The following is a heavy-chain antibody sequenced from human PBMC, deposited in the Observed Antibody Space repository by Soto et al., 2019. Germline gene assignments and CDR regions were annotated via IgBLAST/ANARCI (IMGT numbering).Heavy chain of an antibody. J-gene: IGHJ6*02. CDR2: ISSSSSYI. D-gene: IGHD2-15*01. CDR1: GFTFSSYS. V-gene: IGHV3-21*01. Sequence: EVQLVESGGGLVKPGGSLRLSCAASGFTFSSYSMNWVRQAPGKGLEWVSSISSSSSYIYYADSVKGRFTISRDNAKNSLNLKMNSLMAEDTTVYYCASLFLPRMGGYYYGMDVWGQGTTVTVSS. CDR3: ASLFLPRMGGYYYGMDV.